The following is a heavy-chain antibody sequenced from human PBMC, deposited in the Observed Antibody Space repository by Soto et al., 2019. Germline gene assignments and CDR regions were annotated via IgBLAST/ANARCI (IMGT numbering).Heavy chain of an antibody. D-gene: IGHD4-4*01. Sequence: PGGFLRLACAGTGFTFRSYWMTWVRQAPGKGVEWVAKIKQDRSEEYYVDSVKGRFTISRDNANNSLFLQMNSLRAEDTAVYYCASVGHSNYVSRYYGMDVWGQGTTVTVSS. CDR1: GFTFRSYW. CDR3: ASVGHSNYVSRYYGMDV. J-gene: IGHJ6*02. CDR2: IKQDRSEE. V-gene: IGHV3-7*01.